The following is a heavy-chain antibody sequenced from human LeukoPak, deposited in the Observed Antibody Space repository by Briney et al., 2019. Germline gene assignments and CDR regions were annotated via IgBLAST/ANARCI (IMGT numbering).Heavy chain of an antibody. CDR3: AKDNLGYFDY. J-gene: IGHJ4*02. CDR1: GFTFDDYA. V-gene: IGHV3-9*01. D-gene: IGHD7-27*01. Sequence: PGGSLRLSCAASGFTFDDYAMHWVRQAPGKGLEWVSGISWNSGSIGYADSVKGRFTISRDNAKNFLYLQMNSLRAEDTALYYCAKDNLGYFDYWGQGTLVTVSS. CDR2: ISWNSGSI.